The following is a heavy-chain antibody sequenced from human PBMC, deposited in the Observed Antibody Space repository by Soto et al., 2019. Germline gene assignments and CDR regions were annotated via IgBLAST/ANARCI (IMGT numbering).Heavy chain of an antibody. CDR2: IKSKTDGGTT. J-gene: IGHJ4*02. Sequence: EVQLVESGGGLVKPGGSLRLSCAASGFTFSNAWMSWVRQAPGKGLEWVGRIKSKTDGGTTDYAAPVKGRFTISRDDSKNTLYLQMNSLKTEDTAVYYCSRDRDVLRYFDWLSRFDYWGQGTLVTVSS. V-gene: IGHV3-15*01. D-gene: IGHD3-9*01. CDR3: SRDRDVLRYFDWLSRFDY. CDR1: GFTFSNAW.